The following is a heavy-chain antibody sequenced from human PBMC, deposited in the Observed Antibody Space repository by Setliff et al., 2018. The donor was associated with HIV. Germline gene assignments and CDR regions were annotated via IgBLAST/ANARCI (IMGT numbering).Heavy chain of an antibody. CDR3: ARDRPPSTVDMLGAFDR. CDR1: HGSISPFY. CDR2: IFYTGTT. J-gene: IGHJ3*02. D-gene: IGHD4-17*01. V-gene: IGHV4-59*01. Sequence: PSETLSLTCTVSHGSISPFYWSWMRQPPGKGLEWIGYIFYTGTTKYNPSLKSRVSMSVDVSKNQLSLKLRSVTAADTAVYYCARDRPPSTVDMLGAFDRWGQGTKVTVSS.